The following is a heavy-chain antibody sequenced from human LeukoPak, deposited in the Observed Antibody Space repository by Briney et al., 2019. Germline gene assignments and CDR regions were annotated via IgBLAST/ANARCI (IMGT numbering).Heavy chain of an antibody. V-gene: IGHV3-53*01. D-gene: IGHD1-26*01. CDR1: GFTFSSNY. CDR2: IYSGGST. J-gene: IGHJ4*02. CDR3: ARDKAGATSAGTFDY. Sequence: GGSLRLSCAASGFTFSSNYMSGVRQAPGKGVEWVSVIYSGGSTYYADSVEGGFAISRDNSNNPLYLQMNSLRAEDTAVYYCARDKAGATSAGTFDYWGQGTLVTVSS.